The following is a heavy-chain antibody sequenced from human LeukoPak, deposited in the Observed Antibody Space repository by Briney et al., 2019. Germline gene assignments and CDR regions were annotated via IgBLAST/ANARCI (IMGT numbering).Heavy chain of an antibody. Sequence: ASVKVSCKASVYSFTDYYLHWVRQGPGQGLELMGWINPNSGGTNYAQKFQGRVTMTRDTSISTAYMELSRLRSDDTAVYYCARSTRYNWNDDYWGQGTLVTVSS. CDR2: INPNSGGT. J-gene: IGHJ4*02. CDR1: VYSFTDYY. V-gene: IGHV1-2*02. D-gene: IGHD1-1*01. CDR3: ARSTRYNWNDDY.